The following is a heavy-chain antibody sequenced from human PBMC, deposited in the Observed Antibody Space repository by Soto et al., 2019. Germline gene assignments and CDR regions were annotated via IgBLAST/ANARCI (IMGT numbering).Heavy chain of an antibody. CDR3: AKWDKNRDLYFDY. CDR2: ISGHNGNT. J-gene: IGHJ4*02. CDR1: GYNFTNYG. D-gene: IGHD1-26*01. V-gene: IGHV1-18*01. Sequence: ASVKVSCKASGYNFTNYGISWVRRAPGQGLEWMGWISGHNGNTNYAQKIQGRVTMTTDTSTSTAYMELRSLRSDDTAVYYCAKWDKNRDLYFDYWGQGTLVTVSS.